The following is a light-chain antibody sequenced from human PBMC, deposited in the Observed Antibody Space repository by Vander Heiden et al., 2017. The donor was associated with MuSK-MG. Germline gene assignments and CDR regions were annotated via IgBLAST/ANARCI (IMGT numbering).Light chain of an antibody. CDR3: HEYCSSPLS. CDR1: QSVSSSY. J-gene: IGKJ4*01. CDR2: GAS. V-gene: IGKV3-20*01. Sequence: EIVLTQSPGTLSLSPGERATLSCRASQSVSSSYLAWYQQKPGQAPRLLIYGASSRATGIPDRFSGTGSGTDFTLTISRLEPEDFAVYYCHEYCSSPLSFGGWTKVEMK.